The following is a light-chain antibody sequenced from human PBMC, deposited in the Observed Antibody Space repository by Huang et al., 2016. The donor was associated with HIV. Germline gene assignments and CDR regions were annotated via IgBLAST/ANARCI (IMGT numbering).Light chain of an antibody. J-gene: IGKJ4*01. CDR2: GAS. CDR3: QQYDTWPPLT. V-gene: IGKV3-15*01. CDR1: QSVGGK. Sequence: ILLTQFPAPLSVSPGQRVTLSCRANQSVGGKLAWYQQRPGQAPRLLIYGASTRVPTSPDRCSGSGYGTELTLTIISLQSEDFAVYYCQQYDTWPPLTFGGGTKV.